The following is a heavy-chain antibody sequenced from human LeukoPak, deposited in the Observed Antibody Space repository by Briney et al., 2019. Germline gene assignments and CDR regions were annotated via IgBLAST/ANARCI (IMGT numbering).Heavy chain of an antibody. D-gene: IGHD1-26*01. Sequence: SETLSLTCTVSGGSISSYYWSWIRQPPGKGLEWIGYIYYSGSTNYNPSLKSRVTISVDTSKNQFSLKPSSVTAADTAVYYCARNSGTVPFDCWGQGTLVTVSS. CDR3: ARNSGTVPFDC. CDR1: GGSISSYY. CDR2: IYYSGST. J-gene: IGHJ4*02. V-gene: IGHV4-59*01.